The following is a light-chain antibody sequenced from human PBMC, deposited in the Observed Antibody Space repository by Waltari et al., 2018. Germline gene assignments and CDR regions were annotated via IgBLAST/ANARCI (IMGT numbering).Light chain of an antibody. V-gene: IGKV3-20*01. CDR3: QQYGSSPKT. CDR1: QRVSSSY. CDR2: GAS. Sequence: DIVWTQSPGTLSLSPGERATLSCRASQRVSSSYLAWYQQKPGQAPSLLLYGASSRATGIPDRFSGSGSGTDFTLTISSLEPEDFAVYYCQQYGSSPKTFGPGTKVDIK. J-gene: IGKJ3*01.